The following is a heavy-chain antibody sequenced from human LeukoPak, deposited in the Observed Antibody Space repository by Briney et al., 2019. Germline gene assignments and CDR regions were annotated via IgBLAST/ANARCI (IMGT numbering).Heavy chain of an antibody. CDR3: TRMTTGHNY. J-gene: IGHJ4*02. Sequence: SETLSLTCAVSGVSFDDYYWAWVRQTPGKGLEWIGEINHSGYTNDSLSLKSRVTLSIDTSRKQFSLNLRSVTVADAGTYYCTRMTTGHNYWGQGTLVTVSS. D-gene: IGHD4-17*01. CDR2: INHSGYT. CDR1: GVSFDDYY. V-gene: IGHV4-34*01.